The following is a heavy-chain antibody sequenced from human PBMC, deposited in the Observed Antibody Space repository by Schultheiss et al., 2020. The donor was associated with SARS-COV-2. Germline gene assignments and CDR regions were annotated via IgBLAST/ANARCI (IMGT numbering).Heavy chain of an antibody. J-gene: IGHJ4*02. V-gene: IGHV3-48*03. CDR3: AASMIVVVITN. CDR2: ISSSGSTI. CDR1: GFTFSSYE. Sequence: GGSLRLSCAASGFTFSSYEMNWVRQAPGKGLEWVSYISSSGSTIYYADSVKGRFTISRDNSKNTLYLQMNSLRAEDTAVYYCAASMIVVVITNWGQGTLVTVSS. D-gene: IGHD3-22*01.